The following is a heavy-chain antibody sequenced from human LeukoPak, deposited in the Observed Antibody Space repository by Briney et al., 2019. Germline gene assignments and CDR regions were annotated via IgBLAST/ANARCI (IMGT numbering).Heavy chain of an antibody. D-gene: IGHD2-15*01. CDR2: IIGSSGST. J-gene: IGHJ4*02. CDR3: ARTVPGYCSGGSCLGY. V-gene: IGHV3-23*01. Sequence: GGSLRLSCVASGFSFNNYATYWVRQAPGKGLEWVSLIIGSSGSTFYADSVKGRFAISTDNSKNTLDLQMNSLRAEDTAVYYCARTVPGYCSGGSCLGYWGQGTLVTVSS. CDR1: GFSFNNYA.